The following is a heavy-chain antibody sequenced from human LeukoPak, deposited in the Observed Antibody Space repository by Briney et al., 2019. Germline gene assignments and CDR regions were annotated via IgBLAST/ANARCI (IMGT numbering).Heavy chain of an antibody. Sequence: GGSLRLSRAASGFTFSSYGMHWVRRAPGKGLEWVAIISYDGSNKYYADSVKGRFTISRDNSKNTLYLQMNSLRAEETAVYYCAKDRQMQWLVNYFDYWGQGTLVTVSS. CDR1: GFTFSSYG. V-gene: IGHV3-30*18. CDR2: ISYDGSNK. CDR3: AKDRQMQWLVNYFDY. J-gene: IGHJ4*02. D-gene: IGHD6-19*01.